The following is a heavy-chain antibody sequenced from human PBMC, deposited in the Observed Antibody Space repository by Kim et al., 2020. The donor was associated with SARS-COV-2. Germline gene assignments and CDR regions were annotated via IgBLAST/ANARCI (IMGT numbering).Heavy chain of an antibody. V-gene: IGHV5-10-1*01. Sequence: GESLKISCKGSGYSFTSYWISWVRQMPGKGLEWMGRFDPSDSYTNYSPSFQGHVTISADKSISTAYLQWSSLKASDTAMYYCARRGYDILTGNNWFDPWSQETLVPVSS. CDR3: ARRGYDILTGNNWFDP. D-gene: IGHD3-9*01. CDR1: GYSFTSYW. J-gene: IGHJ5*02. CDR2: FDPSDSYT.